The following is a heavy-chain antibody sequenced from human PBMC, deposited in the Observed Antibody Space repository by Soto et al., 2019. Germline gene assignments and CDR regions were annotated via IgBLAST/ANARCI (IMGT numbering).Heavy chain of an antibody. D-gene: IGHD3-16*01. J-gene: IGHJ5*02. V-gene: IGHV1-18*04. CDR1: GYTFTSYG. CDR2: ISAYNGNT. Sequence: ASVKVSCKASGYTFTSYGISWVRQAPGQGLEWMGWISAYNGNTNYAQKLQGRVTMTTDTSTSTAYMELRSLRSDDTAVYYCARDRPTVRRSAFAGENWFDPWGQGTLVTVSS. CDR3: ARDRPTVRRSAFAGENWFDP.